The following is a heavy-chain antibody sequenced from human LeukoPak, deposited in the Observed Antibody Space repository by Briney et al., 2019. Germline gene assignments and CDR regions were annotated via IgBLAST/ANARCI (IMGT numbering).Heavy chain of an antibody. Sequence: SVKVSCKASGGTFSSYAISWVRQAPGQGLEWMGGIIPIFGTANYAQKFQGRVTITADESTSTAYMELRSLRSEDTAVYYCATVSTDAFDIWGQGTMVTVSS. CDR2: IIPIFGTA. CDR1: GGTFSSYA. J-gene: IGHJ3*02. CDR3: ATVSTDAFDI. V-gene: IGHV1-69*01.